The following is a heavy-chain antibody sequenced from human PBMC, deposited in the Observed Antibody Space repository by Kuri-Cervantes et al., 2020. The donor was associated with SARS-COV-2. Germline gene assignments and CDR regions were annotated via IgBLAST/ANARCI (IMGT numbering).Heavy chain of an antibody. CDR2: ISSSGSTI. CDR3: ARARGTYDRSCYYYYYYYYGMDV. J-gene: IGHJ6*02. D-gene: IGHD3-22*01. Sequence: GESLKISCAASGFTFSSYEMNWVRQAPGKGLEWVSYISSSGSTIYYADSVKGRFTISRDNAKNTLYLQMNSLRAEDTAVYYCARARGTYDRSCYYYYYYYYGMDVWGQGTTVTVSS. CDR1: GFTFSSYE. V-gene: IGHV3-48*03.